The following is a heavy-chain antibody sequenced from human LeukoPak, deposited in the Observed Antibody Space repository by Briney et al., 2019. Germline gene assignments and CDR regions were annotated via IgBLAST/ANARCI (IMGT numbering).Heavy chain of an antibody. V-gene: IGHV3-74*01. CDR2: INNDGSST. J-gene: IGHJ4*02. Sequence: GGSPSLSCAASGFTFIAYGMQWVRQASGPGLVWVSRINNDGSSTSYADSVKGRFTISRDNAKNTLYLQVNSLRAEDTGVYYCARELPREVTLDYWGQGTLVTVSS. CDR3: ARELPREVTLDY. CDR1: GFTFIAYG. D-gene: IGHD2-21*02.